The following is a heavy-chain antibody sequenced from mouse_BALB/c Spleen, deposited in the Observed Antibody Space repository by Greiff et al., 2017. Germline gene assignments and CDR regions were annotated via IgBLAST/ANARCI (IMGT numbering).Heavy chain of an antibody. Sequence: QVQLQQPGAELVKPGASVKLSCKASGYTFTRYWMHWVKQRPGQGLEWIGEINPSNGRTNYNEKFKSKATLTVDKSSSTAYMQLSSLTSEDSAVYYCARTAGGYWGQGTTLTVSS. CDR3: ARTAGGY. J-gene: IGHJ2*01. V-gene: IGHV1S81*02. CDR1: GYTFTRYW. CDR2: INPSNGRT.